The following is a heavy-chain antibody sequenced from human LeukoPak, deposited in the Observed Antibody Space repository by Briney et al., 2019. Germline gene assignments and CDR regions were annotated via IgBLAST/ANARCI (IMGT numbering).Heavy chain of an antibody. CDR2: IWYDGSNE. Sequence: GGSLRLSCAASGFTLSAYGMHWVRQAPGKGLEWVAVIWYDGSNEYYADSVKGRFTISRDNSKNTLYLQMNSLRAEDTAVYYCARIYCSSTSCYDYYMDVWGKGTRSPSP. V-gene: IGHV3-33*01. CDR3: ARIYCSSTSCYDYYMDV. CDR1: GFTLSAYG. D-gene: IGHD2-2*01. J-gene: IGHJ6*03.